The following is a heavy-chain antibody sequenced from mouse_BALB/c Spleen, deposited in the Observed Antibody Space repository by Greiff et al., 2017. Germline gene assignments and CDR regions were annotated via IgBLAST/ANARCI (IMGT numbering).Heavy chain of an antibody. CDR2: ISNGGGST. Sequence: EVQLVESGGGLVQPGGSLKLSCAASGFTFSSYTMSWVRQTPEKRLEWVAYISNGGGSTYYPDTVKGRFTISRDNAKNTLYLQMSSLKSEDTAMYYCARQISKGYAMDYWGQGTSVTVSS. J-gene: IGHJ4*01. V-gene: IGHV5-12-2*01. CDR1: GFTFSSYT. D-gene: IGHD2-5*01. CDR3: ARQISKGYAMDY.